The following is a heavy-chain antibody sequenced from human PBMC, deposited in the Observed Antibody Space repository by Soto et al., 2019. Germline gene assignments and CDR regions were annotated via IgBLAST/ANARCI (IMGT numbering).Heavy chain of an antibody. J-gene: IGHJ4*02. Sequence: EMQLVESGGGLVKPGGSLRLSCAASGFTFSNAWMNWVRQAPGKGLEWVGRIKSKTDGGTTDYAAPVKGRFTISRDDSRNTLYLQMSSLKTEDTAMYYCTTSVYVTGLDSWGQGTLVTVSS. CDR2: IKSKTDGGTT. D-gene: IGHD2-21*02. CDR3: TTSVYVTGLDS. V-gene: IGHV3-15*01. CDR1: GFTFSNAW.